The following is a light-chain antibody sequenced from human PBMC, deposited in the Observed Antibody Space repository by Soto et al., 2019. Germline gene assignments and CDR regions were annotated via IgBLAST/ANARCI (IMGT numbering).Light chain of an antibody. V-gene: IGKV3-20*01. CDR3: QQFSSYPLT. CDR2: GAS. Sequence: EIVLTQSPGTLSLTPGERATLSCRASQSVSSSYLAWYQQEPGQAPRLLIYGASSRATGIPDRFSGSGSGTDFALTISRLELEDFAVYYCQQFSSYPLTFGGGSMV. J-gene: IGKJ4*01. CDR1: QSVSSSY.